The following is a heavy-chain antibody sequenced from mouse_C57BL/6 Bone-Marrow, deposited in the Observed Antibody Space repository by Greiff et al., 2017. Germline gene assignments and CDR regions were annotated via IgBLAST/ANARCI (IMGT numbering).Heavy chain of an antibody. CDR3: AIGLTLYAMDY. CDR2: IHPSDSDT. Sequence: VQLQQPGAELVKPGASVKVSCKASGYTFTSYWMHWVKQRPGQGLEWIGRIHPSDSDTNYNQKFKGKATLTVDKSSSTAYMQLRSLTSEDSAVYYCAIGLTLYAMDYWGQGTSGTVSS. D-gene: IGHD3-1*01. J-gene: IGHJ4*01. V-gene: IGHV1-74*01. CDR1: GYTFTSYW.